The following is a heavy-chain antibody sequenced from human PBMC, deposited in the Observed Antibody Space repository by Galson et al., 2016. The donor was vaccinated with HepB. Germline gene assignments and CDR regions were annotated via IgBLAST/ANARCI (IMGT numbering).Heavy chain of an antibody. CDR2: LYASGKT. J-gene: IGHJ4*02. D-gene: IGHD5-18*01. Sequence: SLRLSCAASGFIVSSNYMNWVRQAPGNGLEWVSVLYASGKTYYTDSVKGRFTISRDNSKNILFLQMKSLRAEDTAVYYFTRGWIREYSYGNGGGNGGDHWGQGTLVTVSS. CDR3: TRGWIREYSYGNGGGNGGDH. CDR1: GFIVSSNY. V-gene: IGHV3-53*01.